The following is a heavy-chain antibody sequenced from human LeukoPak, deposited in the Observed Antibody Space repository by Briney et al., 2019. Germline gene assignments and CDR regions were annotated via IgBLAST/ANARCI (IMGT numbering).Heavy chain of an antibody. J-gene: IGHJ6*02. Sequence: GESLKISCKGSGYSFTSYWISWVRQMPGKGLEWMGRIDASDSYTNYSPSFQGHVTISADKSISTAYLQWSSLKASDTAMYYCARAGLMAPYYYYGMDVWGQGTTVTVSS. V-gene: IGHV5-10-1*01. CDR3: ARAGLMAPYYYYGMDV. D-gene: IGHD2-8*01. CDR1: GYSFTSYW. CDR2: IDASDSYT.